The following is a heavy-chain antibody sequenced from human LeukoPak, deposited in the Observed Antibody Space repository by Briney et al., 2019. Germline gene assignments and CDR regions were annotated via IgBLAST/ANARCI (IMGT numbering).Heavy chain of an antibody. J-gene: IGHJ5*02. CDR1: GGTFSSYA. Sequence: ASVKVSCKASGGTFSSYAISWVRQAPGQRLEWMGRIIPIFGTANYAQKFQGRVTITTDESTSTAYMELSSLRSEDTAVYYCATYYYDSSGYYYPNWFDPWGQGTLVTVSS. D-gene: IGHD3-22*01. CDR2: IIPIFGTA. V-gene: IGHV1-69*05. CDR3: ATYYYDSSGYYYPNWFDP.